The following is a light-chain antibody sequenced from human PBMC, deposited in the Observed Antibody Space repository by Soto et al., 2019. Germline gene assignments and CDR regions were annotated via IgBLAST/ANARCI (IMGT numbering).Light chain of an antibody. CDR3: QQYNSYSRT. J-gene: IGKJ1*01. V-gene: IGKV1-5*01. CDR2: DAS. Sequence: DIQMTQSPSTLSASVGDRVTITCRASQSINNWMAWYQQKPGKAPKLLIYDASSLEGGVPSRFSGSGSGTEFTLTISSLQPYDFATYYCQQYNSYSRTFGQGTKVEIK. CDR1: QSINNW.